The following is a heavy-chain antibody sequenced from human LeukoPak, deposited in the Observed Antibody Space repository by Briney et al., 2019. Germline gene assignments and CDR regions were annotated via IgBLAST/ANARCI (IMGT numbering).Heavy chain of an antibody. CDR2: IYTRENT. CDR3: ARQPPQYYGMDV. Sequence: SDTLSLTCTVSGGPFRNYYWLWIRQPGGKGLEWSGRIYTRENTNYNPSVKSRVTISVDTSNNQFSLKLPSVTAADTAVYYCARQPPQYYGMDVWRRGTRDSVP. V-gene: IGHV4-4*07. J-gene: IGHJ6*02. CDR1: GGPFRNYY. D-gene: IGHD1-14*01.